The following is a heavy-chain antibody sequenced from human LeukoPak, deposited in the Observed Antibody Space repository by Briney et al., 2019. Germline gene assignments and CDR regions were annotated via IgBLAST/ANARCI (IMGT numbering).Heavy chain of an antibody. D-gene: IGHD3-22*01. CDR3: ARHFYDSSGYYYSDEGVYYFDY. CDR1: GGSISNNNYY. CDR2: IYYSGST. Sequence: SETLSLTCTVSGGSISNNNYYWGWIRQPPGKGLEWIGSIYYSGSTYYNPSLKSRVTISVDTSKNQLSLRLSSVTAADTAVYYCARHFYDSSGYYYSDEGVYYFDYWGQGTLVTVSS. J-gene: IGHJ4*02. V-gene: IGHV4-39*01.